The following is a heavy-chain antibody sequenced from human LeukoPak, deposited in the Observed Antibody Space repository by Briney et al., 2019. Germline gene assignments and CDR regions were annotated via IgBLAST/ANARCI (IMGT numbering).Heavy chain of an antibody. V-gene: IGHV1-46*01. CDR3: ARNYNWGDANYYYYMDI. D-gene: IGHD7-27*01. J-gene: IGHJ6*03. Sequence: GASVKVSCKASGYTFTSYYMHWVRQAPGQGLEWMGIINPSGGSTSYAQKFQGRVTMTRDTSTSTVYMELSSLRSEDTAVYYCARNYNWGDANYYYYMDIWGKGITVTVSS. CDR2: INPSGGST. CDR1: GYTFTSYY.